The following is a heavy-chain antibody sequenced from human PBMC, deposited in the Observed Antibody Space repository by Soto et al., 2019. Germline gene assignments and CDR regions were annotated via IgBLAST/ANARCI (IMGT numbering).Heavy chain of an antibody. D-gene: IGHD6-6*01. J-gene: IGHJ4*02. CDR2: ISGSDDST. CDR1: GFTFSSYA. CDR3: AKRSSSSTFDY. V-gene: IGHV3-23*01. Sequence: EVQLLESGGGLVQPGESLRLSCAASGFTFSSYAMSWVPQAPGKGLEWVSDISGSDDSTYYADSVKGRFTISRDNSKNTLYLQMNSLRAEDTAVYYCAKRSSSSTFDYWGQGTMVTVSS.